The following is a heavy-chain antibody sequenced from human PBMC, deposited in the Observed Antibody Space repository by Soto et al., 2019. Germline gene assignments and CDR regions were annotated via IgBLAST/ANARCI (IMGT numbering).Heavy chain of an antibody. Sequence: PSETMSLTCIVSGGSISSGDYYWSWIRQHPGKGLEWIGYIYYSGSAYYNPSLKSRVSMSVDTSKNQFSLKLSSVTAADTAIYFCARDASSNWHHFDYWGQGTLVTVSS. CDR3: ARDASSNWHHFDY. D-gene: IGHD6-13*01. V-gene: IGHV4-31*03. CDR1: GGSISSGDYY. J-gene: IGHJ4*02. CDR2: IYYSGSA.